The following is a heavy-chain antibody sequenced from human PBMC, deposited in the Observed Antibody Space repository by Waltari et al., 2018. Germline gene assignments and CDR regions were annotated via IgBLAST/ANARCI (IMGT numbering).Heavy chain of an antibody. Sequence: QLQLQESGPGLVKPSETLSLTCTVSGGSISSSSYYWGWIRKPPGQGLEWIGSIYYSGSTYYNPSLKSRVTISVDTSKNQFSLKLSSVTAADTAVYYCARHEAYGSGSTSLSPKGGYFDYWGQGTLVTVSS. V-gene: IGHV4-39*01. CDR1: GGSISSSSYY. CDR3: ARHEAYGSGSTSLSPKGGYFDY. J-gene: IGHJ4*02. CDR2: IYYSGST. D-gene: IGHD3-10*01.